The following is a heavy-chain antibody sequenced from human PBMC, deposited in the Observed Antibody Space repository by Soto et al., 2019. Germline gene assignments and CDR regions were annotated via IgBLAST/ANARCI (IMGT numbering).Heavy chain of an antibody. Sequence: VASVKFSCKASGYTFTSYGFSWVRQAPGQGLEWMGWISAYNDNTNYGQKFQGRVTMTTDTSTSTAYMELRSLRSDDTAVYYCARDQRYYYDSSGFYRWDHWGQGTLVTVSS. V-gene: IGHV1-18*01. D-gene: IGHD3-22*01. CDR3: ARDQRYYYDSSGFYRWDH. CDR1: GYTFTSYG. J-gene: IGHJ4*02. CDR2: ISAYNDNT.